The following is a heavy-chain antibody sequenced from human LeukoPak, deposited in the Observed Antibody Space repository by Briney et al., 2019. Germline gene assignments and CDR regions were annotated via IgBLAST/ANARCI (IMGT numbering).Heavy chain of an antibody. CDR1: GGSISSYY. J-gene: IGHJ4*02. CDR3: ASLGGTYDY. D-gene: IGHD1-26*01. CDR2: ISDSGST. Sequence: SETPSLTCTVSGGSISSYYWSWVRQPPGKGLEWIGYISDSGSTNYNPSLKSRLTISRDTSKNQVSLKMRFVTAADTAVYFCASLGGTYDYWGQGTLVTVSS. V-gene: IGHV4-59*08.